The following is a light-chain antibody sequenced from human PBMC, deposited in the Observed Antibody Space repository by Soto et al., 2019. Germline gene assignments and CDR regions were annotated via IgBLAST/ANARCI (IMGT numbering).Light chain of an antibody. V-gene: IGKV1-9*01. Sequence: DIQLTQSPSFLSASVGDRVTITCRASQGISSSLAWYQQKPGKAPNLLIYAASTLQTGVPTRFSGSGSGPEFTLTISSLQPEDFASYYCEQVNSYPLTFGGGTKVEIK. CDR2: AAS. J-gene: IGKJ4*01. CDR1: QGISSS. CDR3: EQVNSYPLT.